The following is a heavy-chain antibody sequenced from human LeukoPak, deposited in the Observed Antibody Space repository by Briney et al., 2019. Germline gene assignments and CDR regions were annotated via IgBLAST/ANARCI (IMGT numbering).Heavy chain of an antibody. Sequence: GGSLRLSCAASGMNFERYAMHWVRQRPGKGLEWVGVISADGKADHADAVKGRFTVSRVNSKDSLSLQMSSLRDEDTALYYCATWAFYLDLDVWGQGTTVIVSS. CDR1: GMNFERYA. D-gene: IGHD1-26*01. V-gene: IGHV3-43*02. CDR3: ATWAFYLDLDV. J-gene: IGHJ6*02. CDR2: ISADGKA.